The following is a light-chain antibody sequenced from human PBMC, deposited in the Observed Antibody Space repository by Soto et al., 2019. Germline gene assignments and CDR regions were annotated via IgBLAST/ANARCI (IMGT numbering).Light chain of an antibody. CDR2: EGS. J-gene: IGLJ1*01. V-gene: IGLV2-23*01. CDR1: SSDVGSYNL. Sequence: QSALTQPASVSGSPGQSITISCTGTSSDVGSYNLVSWYQQHPGKAPKLMIYEGSKRLSGVSNRFSGSKSGNTASLTIYGLQSDDEADYYCCSYAGGSTDVFGTGTKLTVL. CDR3: CSYAGGSTDV.